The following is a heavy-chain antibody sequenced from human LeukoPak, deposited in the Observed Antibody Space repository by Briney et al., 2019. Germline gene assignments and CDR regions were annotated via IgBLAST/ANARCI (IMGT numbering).Heavy chain of an antibody. V-gene: IGHV3-23*01. D-gene: IGHD1-26*01. CDR2: SGGDGGA. CDR3: VKDGAQPGYYFDL. CDR1: GFAFRSYT. Sequence: GGSLRLSCAASGFAFRSYTMNWVRLAPGKGLEWVSVSGGDGGAFYADSVKGRFSTSRDNVRNTLYLQMHSLRPEDTAVYFCVKDGAQPGYYFDLWGQGTLVTVSS. J-gene: IGHJ4*02.